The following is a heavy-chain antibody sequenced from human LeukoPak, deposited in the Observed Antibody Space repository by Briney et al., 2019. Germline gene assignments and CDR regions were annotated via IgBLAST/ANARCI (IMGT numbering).Heavy chain of an antibody. CDR3: AGSLGYCTSNVCYLKY. Sequence: GASVKVSCKASGYTFTSYGISWVRQAPGQGLEWMGWISAQHGQTEYAPNSQDRVTMTTDTYTNTAYMEFRSLRSDDTAVYYCAGSLGYCTSNVCYLKYWGQGTLVTVSS. V-gene: IGHV1-18*01. D-gene: IGHD2-8*01. CDR1: GYTFTSYG. J-gene: IGHJ4*02. CDR2: ISAQHGQT.